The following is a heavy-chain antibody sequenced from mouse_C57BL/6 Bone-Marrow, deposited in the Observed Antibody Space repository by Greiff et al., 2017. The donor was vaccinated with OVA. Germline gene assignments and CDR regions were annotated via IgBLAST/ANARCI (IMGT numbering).Heavy chain of an antibody. D-gene: IGHD1-1*01. CDR2: IRSKSSNYAT. CDR3: VGLYYGSSYYWYFDV. J-gene: IGHJ1*03. CDR1: GFTFNTYA. V-gene: IGHV10-3*01. Sequence: VQLKESGGGLVQPKGSLKLSCAASGFTFNTYAMHWVRQAPGKGLEWVARIRSKSSNYATYYADSVKDRFTISRDDSQSMLYLQMNNLKTEDTAMYYCVGLYYGSSYYWYFDVWGTGTTVTVSS.